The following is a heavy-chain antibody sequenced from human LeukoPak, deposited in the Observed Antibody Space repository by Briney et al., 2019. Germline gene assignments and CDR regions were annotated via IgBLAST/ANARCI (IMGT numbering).Heavy chain of an antibody. CDR2: IAYDGSNK. J-gene: IGHJ4*02. CDR1: GFTFSNYG. Sequence: QSGGSLRLSCAASGFTFSNYGMHWVRQAPGKGLEWVAVIAYDGSNKYYADSVKGRFTISRDNSKNTLYLQMNSLRAEDTAVYYCVREANFDYWGQGTLVTVSS. V-gene: IGHV3-30*03. CDR3: VREANFDY.